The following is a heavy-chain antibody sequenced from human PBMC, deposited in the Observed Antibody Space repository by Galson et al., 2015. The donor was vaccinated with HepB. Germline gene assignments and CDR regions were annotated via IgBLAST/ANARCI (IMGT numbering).Heavy chain of an antibody. Sequence: SLRLSCAASGPTPSNAWMSWVRKAPGKGLEWVGRIKSKTDGGTTYYAAPVKGRFTISRDDSKNTLYLQMDSLKTEDTAVYYCTTKYYYDSSGWDYWGQGTLVTVSS. D-gene: IGHD3-22*01. CDR3: TTKYYYDSSGWDY. J-gene: IGHJ4*02. V-gene: IGHV3-15*01. CDR2: IKSKTDGGTT. CDR1: GPTPSNAW.